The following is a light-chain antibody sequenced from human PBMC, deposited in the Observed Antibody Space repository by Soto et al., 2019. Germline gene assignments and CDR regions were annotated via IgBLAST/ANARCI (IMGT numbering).Light chain of an antibody. CDR2: KAS. CDR3: QPRDT. CDR1: QSISSW. V-gene: IGKV1-5*03. Sequence: DIQMTQSPSTLSASVGDRVTITCRASQSISSWLAWYQQKPGKAPKLLIYKASSLKSGVPSRFSGSGSGTEFTLDISSLQPYYFAPYYSQPRDTFGQGTQLEIK. J-gene: IGKJ2*01.